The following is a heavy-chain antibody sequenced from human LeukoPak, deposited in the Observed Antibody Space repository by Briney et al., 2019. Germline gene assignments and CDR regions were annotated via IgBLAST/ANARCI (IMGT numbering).Heavy chain of an antibody. Sequence: GGSLRLSCAASGFTFSHYGMHWVRQAPGKGPEWVAIIWYDGSKEYYEDSVKGRFTISRDNSKNTLYLQMNSLRAEDTAVYYCARVTCSGGSCYVGLGIDYWGQGTLVTVSS. CDR1: GFTFSHYG. V-gene: IGHV3-33*01. D-gene: IGHD2-15*01. CDR2: IWYDGSKE. CDR3: ARVTCSGGSCYVGLGIDY. J-gene: IGHJ4*02.